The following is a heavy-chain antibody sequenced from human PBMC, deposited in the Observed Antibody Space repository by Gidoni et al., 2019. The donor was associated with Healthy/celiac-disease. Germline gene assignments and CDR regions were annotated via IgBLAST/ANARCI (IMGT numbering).Heavy chain of an antibody. CDR1: GFTCSNYA. J-gene: IGHJ3*02. CDR3: AKGDYYDTSGYYLLSAFDI. D-gene: IGHD3-22*01. V-gene: IGHV3-23*01. CDR2: FASGGNT. Sequence: EVQLLESGGGLVRPGGSLRLPCAASGFTCSNYAMNWVRRAPGQGLACISGFASGGNTWYADSVKGRFRISRDNSKSTLYLQMNSLRVEDTAVYYCAKGDYYDTSGYYLLSAFDIWGQGTMVTVSS.